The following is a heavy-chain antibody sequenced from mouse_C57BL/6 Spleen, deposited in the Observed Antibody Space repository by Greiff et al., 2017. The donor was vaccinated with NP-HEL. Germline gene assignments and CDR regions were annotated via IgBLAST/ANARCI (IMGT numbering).Heavy chain of an antibody. D-gene: IGHD1-1*01. CDR3: ARPHYYGSSYEGAWFAY. V-gene: IGHV1-76*01. CDR2: IYPGSGNT. Sequence: QVQLKESGAELVRPGASVKLSCKASGYTFTDYYINWVKQRPGQGLEWIARIYPGSGNTYYNEKFNGKATLTAEKSSSTAYMQLSSLTSEDSAVYFCARPHYYGSSYEGAWFAYWGQGTLVTVSA. CDR1: GYTFTDYY. J-gene: IGHJ3*01.